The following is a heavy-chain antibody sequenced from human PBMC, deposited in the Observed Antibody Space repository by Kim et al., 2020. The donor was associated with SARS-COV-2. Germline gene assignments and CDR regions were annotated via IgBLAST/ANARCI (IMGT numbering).Heavy chain of an antibody. J-gene: IGHJ6*02. D-gene: IGHD3-22*01. CDR3: ARDHYYDSSGYFISYYYYGMDV. CDR2: ISSSSSYI. V-gene: IGHV3-21*01. CDR1: GFTFSSYS. Sequence: GGSLRLSCAASGFTFSSYSMNWVRQAPGKGLEWVSSISSSSSYIYYADSVKGRFTISRDNAKNSLYLQMNSLRAEDTAVYYCARDHYYDSSGYFISYYYYGMDVWGQGTTVTVSS.